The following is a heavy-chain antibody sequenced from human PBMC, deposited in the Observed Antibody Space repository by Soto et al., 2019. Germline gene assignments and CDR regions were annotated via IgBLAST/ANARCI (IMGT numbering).Heavy chain of an antibody. V-gene: IGHV4-59*01. CDR3: ARDALLWFGESPNYYFDY. Sequence: SETLSLTCTVSGGSISSYYWSWIRQPPGKGLEWIGYIYYSGSTNYNPSLKSRVTISVDTSKNQFSLKLSSVTAADTAVYYCARDALLWFGESPNYYFDYWGQGTLVTVSS. CDR1: GGSISSYY. CDR2: IYYSGST. J-gene: IGHJ4*02. D-gene: IGHD3-10*01.